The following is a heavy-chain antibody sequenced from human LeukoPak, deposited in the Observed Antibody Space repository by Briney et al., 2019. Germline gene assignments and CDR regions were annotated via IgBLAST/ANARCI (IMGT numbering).Heavy chain of an antibody. CDR2: VYYTGST. Sequence: SETLSLTCTVSGGSISISSSSYYWGWMRQPPGKGLEWIGNVYYTGSTYYNPSLKSRVTISLDTSKYQFSLKLSSVTAAGTAVYYCAREWFGFTDYGMDVWGQGTTVTVSS. CDR3: AREWFGFTDYGMDV. J-gene: IGHJ6*02. V-gene: IGHV4-39*07. CDR1: GGSISISSSSYY. D-gene: IGHD3-10*01.